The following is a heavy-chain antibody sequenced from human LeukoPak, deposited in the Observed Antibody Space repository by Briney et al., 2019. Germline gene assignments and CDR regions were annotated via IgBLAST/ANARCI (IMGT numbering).Heavy chain of an antibody. CDR3: ARETTNYYDSSGYYRTD. D-gene: IGHD3-22*01. V-gene: IGHV3-9*01. Sequence: GGSLRLSCAASGFTFDDYAMHWVRQAPGKGLEWVSGISWNSGSIGYADSVKGRFTISRDNAKNTLFLQINSLRAEDTAVYYCARETTNYYDSSGYYRTDWGQGTLVTVSS. CDR2: ISWNSGSI. J-gene: IGHJ4*02. CDR1: GFTFDDYA.